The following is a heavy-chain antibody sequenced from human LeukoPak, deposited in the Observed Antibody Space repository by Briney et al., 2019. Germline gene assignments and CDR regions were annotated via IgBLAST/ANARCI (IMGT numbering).Heavy chain of an antibody. J-gene: IGHJ2*01. Sequence: GGSLRLSCAASGFTFDDYAMHWVRQAPGKGLEWVSLISGDGGSTYYADSVKGRFTISRDNSKNSLYLQMNSLRTEDTALYYRAKLATMIVMVTQDHWYFDLWGRGTLVTVSS. CDR2: ISGDGGST. CDR3: AKLATMIVMVTQDHWYFDL. CDR1: GFTFDDYA. D-gene: IGHD3-22*01. V-gene: IGHV3-43*02.